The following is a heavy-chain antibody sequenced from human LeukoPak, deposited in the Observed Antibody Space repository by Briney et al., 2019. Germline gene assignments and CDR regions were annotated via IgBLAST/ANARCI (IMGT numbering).Heavy chain of an antibody. CDR3: AKDLSYDSQGYFDY. V-gene: IGHV3-9*03. CDR1: GFTFDGYA. J-gene: IGHJ4*02. D-gene: IGHD3-22*01. CDR2: ISWNSGSI. Sequence: GRSLRLSCAASGFTFDGYALHWVRQAPGKGLEWVSGISWNSGSIGYADSVKGRFTISRDNAKNSLYLQMNSLRADDMALYYCAKDLSYDSQGYFDYWGQGTLVTVSS.